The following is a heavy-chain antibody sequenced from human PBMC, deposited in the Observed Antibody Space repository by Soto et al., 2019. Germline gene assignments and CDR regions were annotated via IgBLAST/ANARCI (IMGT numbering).Heavy chain of an antibody. CDR2: IGGNGGNT. CDR1: GFTFSSSA. V-gene: IGHV3-23*01. D-gene: IGHD2-2*01. J-gene: IGHJ4*02. CDR3: TKRGVVLPNDRLFDY. Sequence: VQLLEYGGGLVQPGGSLRLSCAASGFTFSSSAMSWVRQDPGKGREWVSIIGGNGGNTYYADYVKCRFTISRANSQDSLELQMNSIRDEDTAIYYCTKRGVVLPNDRLFDYWFQGPLVTVSS.